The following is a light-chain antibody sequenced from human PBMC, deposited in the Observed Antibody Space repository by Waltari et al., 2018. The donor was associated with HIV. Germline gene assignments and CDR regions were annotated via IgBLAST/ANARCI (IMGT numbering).Light chain of an antibody. Sequence: QSALTQPPSASGSPGQSVTISCTGASSDIGSYTYVSWYQQHPYKAPKLIIYEVNKLPSGFPARFSGAKSGNVSSLSVSGLQADDEADYFCSSFAGGDDGVVFGGGTKLTVL. CDR1: SSDIGSYTY. V-gene: IGLV2-8*01. J-gene: IGLJ2*01. CDR2: EVN. CDR3: SSFAGGDDGVV.